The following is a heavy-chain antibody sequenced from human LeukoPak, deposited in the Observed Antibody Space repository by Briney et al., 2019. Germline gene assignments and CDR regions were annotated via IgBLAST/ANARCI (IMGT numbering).Heavy chain of an antibody. J-gene: IGHJ5*02. CDR2: LHYSGST. CDR3: ARGYWFDL. V-gene: IGHV4-59*08. CDR1: GASIRDYY. Sequence: SETLSLTCSVSGASIRDYYWTWIRQSPGKGLEWIGYLHYSGSTSYNPSLKSRVTTSVDVSKNQFSLKLTSVTAEDTAIYYCARGYWFDLWGQRTRVTVSS.